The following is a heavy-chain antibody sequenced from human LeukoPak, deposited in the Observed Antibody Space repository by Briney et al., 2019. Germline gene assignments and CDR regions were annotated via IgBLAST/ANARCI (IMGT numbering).Heavy chain of an antibody. J-gene: IGHJ4*02. Sequence: GGSLRLSCAASGFTFSSYGMHWVRQAPGKGLEWVAVIWYDGSNKYYADSVKGRFTISRDNSKNTLYLQMNSLRAEDTAVYYCAKSAGYCSSTSCYVPNFLFDYWGQGTLVTVSS. CDR3: AKSAGYCSSTSCYVPNFLFDY. CDR1: GFTFSSYG. V-gene: IGHV3-33*06. CDR2: IWYDGSNK. D-gene: IGHD2-2*01.